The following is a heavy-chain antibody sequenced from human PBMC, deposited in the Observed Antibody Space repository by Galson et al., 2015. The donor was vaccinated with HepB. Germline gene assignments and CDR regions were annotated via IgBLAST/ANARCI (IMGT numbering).Heavy chain of an antibody. D-gene: IGHD3-22*01. J-gene: IGHJ4*02. V-gene: IGHV3-30*18. CDR3: AKDVYYYDSSGPFDY. CDR1: GFTFSSYG. Sequence: SLRLSCAASGFTFSSYGMHWVRQAPGKGLEWVAVISYDGSNKYYADSVKGRFTISRDNSKNTLYLQMNSLRAEDTAVYYCAKDVYYYDSSGPFDYWGQGTLVTVSS. CDR2: ISYDGSNK.